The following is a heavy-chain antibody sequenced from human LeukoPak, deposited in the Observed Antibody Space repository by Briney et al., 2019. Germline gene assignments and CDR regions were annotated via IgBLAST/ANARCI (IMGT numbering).Heavy chain of an antibody. CDR2: ISCSGYST. Sequence: PGGSLRLSCAASGFSFTSYAMSWVRQAPGKGLEFLSGISCSGYSTYYADSEKGRITISGDNSKNPLYLQMNSLRAEDTAVYYCAKKSGCNPGWCFHYWGQGTLVTVSS. J-gene: IGHJ4*02. CDR3: AKKSGCNPGWCFHY. V-gene: IGHV3-23*01. CDR1: GFSFTSYA. D-gene: IGHD6-19*01.